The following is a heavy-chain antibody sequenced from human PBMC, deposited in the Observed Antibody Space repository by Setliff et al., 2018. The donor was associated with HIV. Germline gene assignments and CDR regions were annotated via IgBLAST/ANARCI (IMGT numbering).Heavy chain of an antibody. CDR3: ASARIPTGGTSTSFDY. J-gene: IGHJ4*02. D-gene: IGHD1-1*01. CDR1: GFTFKDFA. Sequence: QPGGSLRLSCEASGFTFKDFAMYWVRQAPGKGLEWVSAISYDGSRIHYADSVKGRFTISRDNSKNTLYLQVNSLRPEDTAVYHCASARIPTGGTSTSFDYWGQGTLVTVSS. CDR2: ISYDGSRI. V-gene: IGHV3-30*03.